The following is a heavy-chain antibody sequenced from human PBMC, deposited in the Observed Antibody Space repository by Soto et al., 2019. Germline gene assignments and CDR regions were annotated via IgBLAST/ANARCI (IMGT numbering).Heavy chain of an antibody. CDR2: IKQDGSEQ. V-gene: IGHV3-7*03. CDR1: GFTFSSKW. D-gene: IGHD5-12*01. Sequence: EVHLVESGGGLVQPGGSLRLSCAASGFTFSSKWMSWVRQAPGKGLEWVANIKQDGSEQYYVDSVKGRFTISRDNAKNSLYLQMNSLRAEDTAVYYCATSGGGWLQPPVWGQGTLVTVSS. J-gene: IGHJ4*02. CDR3: ATSGGGWLQPPV.